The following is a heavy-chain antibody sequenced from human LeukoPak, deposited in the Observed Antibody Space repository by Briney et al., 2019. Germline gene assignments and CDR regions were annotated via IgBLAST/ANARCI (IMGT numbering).Heavy chain of an antibody. CDR1: GYSFSSYW. J-gene: IGHJ3*02. D-gene: IGHD3-10*01. CDR2: IDPSDSYT. V-gene: IGHV5-10-1*01. CDR3: ARHGYYGSGRYGHAFDI. Sequence: KLGESLKISCKGSGYSFSSYWIGWVRQMPGKGLEWMGRIDPSDSYTNYSPSFQGHVTISADKSISTAYLQWSSLKASDTAMYYCARHGYYGSGRYGHAFDIWGQGTMVTVSS.